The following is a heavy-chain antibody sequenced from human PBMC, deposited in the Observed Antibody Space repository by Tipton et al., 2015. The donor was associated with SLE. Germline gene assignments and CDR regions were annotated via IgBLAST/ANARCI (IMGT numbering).Heavy chain of an antibody. CDR1: GGSISSSSYY. CDR2: IYYSGST. Sequence: TLSLTCTVSGGSISSSSYYWGWIRQPPGKGLEWIGSIYYSGSTYYNPSLKSRVTISVDTSKNQFSLKLSSVTAADTAVYYCARQGKGVPATLDYWGQGTLLTVSS. J-gene: IGHJ4*02. CDR3: ARQGKGVPATLDY. V-gene: IGHV4-39*01. D-gene: IGHD2-21*02.